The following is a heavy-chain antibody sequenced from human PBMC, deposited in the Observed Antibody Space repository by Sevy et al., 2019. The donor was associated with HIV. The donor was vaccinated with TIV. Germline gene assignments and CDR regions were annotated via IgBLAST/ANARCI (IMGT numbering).Heavy chain of an antibody. Sequence: GGSLRLSCAVSGFSFDSYGMTWVRQAPGKGLEWVSGISGSGTRTYYADSVKGRFSISRDNSKNRLYLQMNSLRREDKAINYCAKGGGGHYDPDEIGYYFYYYNMDVWGKGTTVTVSS. J-gene: IGHJ6*03. CDR3: AKGGGGHYDPDEIGYYFYYYNMDV. CDR1: GFSFDSYG. D-gene: IGHD3-22*01. V-gene: IGHV3-23*01. CDR2: ISGSGTRT.